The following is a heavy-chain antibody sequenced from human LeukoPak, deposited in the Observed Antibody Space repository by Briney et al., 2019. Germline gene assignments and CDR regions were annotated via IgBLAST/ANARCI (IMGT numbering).Heavy chain of an antibody. V-gene: IGHV1-2*02. J-gene: IGHJ4*02. Sequence: ASLKVSCKASRYTFTGYYMNWVRQAPGQGLEWMGWIDPNSGGTNYAQKFQGRVTMTRDTSISTAYMELSRLRSDDTAVYYCARGYDYVWGSYRLDYWGQGTLVTVSS. CDR1: RYTFTGYY. CDR2: IDPNSGGT. D-gene: IGHD3-16*02. CDR3: ARGYDYVWGSYRLDY.